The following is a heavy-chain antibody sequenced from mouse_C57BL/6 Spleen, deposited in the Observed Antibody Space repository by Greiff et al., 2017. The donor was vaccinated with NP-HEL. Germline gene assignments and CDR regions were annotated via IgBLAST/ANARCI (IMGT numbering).Heavy chain of an antibody. CDR3: ARSDYYDYGRYFDV. CDR2: INPNYGTT. D-gene: IGHD2-4*01. J-gene: IGHJ1*03. Sequence: VQLKESGPELVKPGASVKISCKASGYSFTDYNMNWVKQSNGKSLEWIGVINPNYGTTSYNQKFKGKATLTVDQSSSTAYMQLNSLTSEDSAVYYCARSDYYDYGRYFDVWGTGTTVTVSS. CDR1: GYSFTDYN. V-gene: IGHV1-39*01.